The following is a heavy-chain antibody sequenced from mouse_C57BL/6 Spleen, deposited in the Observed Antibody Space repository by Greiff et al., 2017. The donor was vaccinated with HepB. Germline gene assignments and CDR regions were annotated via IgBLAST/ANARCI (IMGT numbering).Heavy chain of an antibody. CDR3: AIAAIYYDYSWFAY. J-gene: IGHJ3*01. Sequence: QVQLQQPGAELVKPGASVKVSCKASGYTFTSYWMHWVKQRPGQGLEWIGRIHPSDSDTNYNQKFKGKATLTVDKSSSTAYMQLSSLTSEDSAVDYCAIAAIYYDYSWFAYWGQGTLVTVSA. CDR2: IHPSDSDT. D-gene: IGHD2-4*01. CDR1: GYTFTSYW. V-gene: IGHV1-74*01.